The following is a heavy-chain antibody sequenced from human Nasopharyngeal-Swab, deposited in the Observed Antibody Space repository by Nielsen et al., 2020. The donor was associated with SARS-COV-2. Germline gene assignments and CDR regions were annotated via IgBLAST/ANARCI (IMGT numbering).Heavy chain of an antibody. CDR3: ARTDYGSTFDP. J-gene: IGHJ5*02. Sequence: GESLKISCAASGFTFSSYWMSLVRQAPGKGLEWVANIKQDGSEKYYLDSVKGRFTISRDNAKNSLYLQMNSLRAEDTAVYYCARTDYGSTFDPWGQGTLVTVSS. D-gene: IGHD4-23*01. CDR1: GFTFSSYW. V-gene: IGHV3-7*01. CDR2: IKQDGSEK.